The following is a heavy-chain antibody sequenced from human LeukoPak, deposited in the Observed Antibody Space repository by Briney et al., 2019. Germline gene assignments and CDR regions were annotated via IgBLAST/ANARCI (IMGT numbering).Heavy chain of an antibody. CDR2: ISAYNGNT. D-gene: IGHD4-17*01. CDR3: ARAIPAYRPYGDYYLSFDY. J-gene: IGHJ4*02. Sequence: ASVKVSCKASGYTFTSYGISWVRQAPGQGLEWMGWISAYNGNTNYAQKLQGRVTMTTDTSTSTAYMELRSLRSDDTAVYYCARAIPAYRPYGDYYLSFDYWGQGTLVTVSS. V-gene: IGHV1-18*01. CDR1: GYTFTSYG.